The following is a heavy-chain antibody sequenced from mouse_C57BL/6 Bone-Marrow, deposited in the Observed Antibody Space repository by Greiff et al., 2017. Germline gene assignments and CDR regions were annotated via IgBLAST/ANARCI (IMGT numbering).Heavy chain of an antibody. Sequence: VQLQQSGPELVKPGASVKISCKASGYAFSSSWMNWVKQRPGQGLEWIGRIYPGDGDTNYNGKFKGKATLTADKSSSTAYMQLSSLTSEDSAVXFCGRGMDYWGQGTSVTVSS. CDR1: GYAFSSSW. V-gene: IGHV1-82*01. CDR2: IYPGDGDT. CDR3: GRGMDY. J-gene: IGHJ4*01.